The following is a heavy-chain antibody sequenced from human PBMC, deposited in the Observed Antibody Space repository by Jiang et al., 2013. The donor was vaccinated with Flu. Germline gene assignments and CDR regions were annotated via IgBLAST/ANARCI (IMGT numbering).Heavy chain of an antibody. CDR3: ARHPLYCSSTSCKGDYMDV. V-gene: IGHV5-10-1*01. D-gene: IGHD2-2*01. CDR2: IDPSDSYT. CDR1: GYSFTSYW. J-gene: IGHJ6*03. Sequence: GAEVKKPGESLRISCKGSGYSFTSYWISWVRQMPGKGLEWMGRIDPSDSYTNYSPSFQGHVTISADKSISTAYLQWSSLKASDTAMYYCARHPLYCSSTSCKGDYMDVWGKGTTVTVSS.